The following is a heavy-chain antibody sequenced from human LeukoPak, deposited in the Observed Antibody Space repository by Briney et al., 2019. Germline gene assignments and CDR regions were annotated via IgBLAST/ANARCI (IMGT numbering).Heavy chain of an antibody. CDR2: ISSNGGST. CDR1: GFTFSSYA. J-gene: IGHJ3*01. D-gene: IGHD5-12*01. Sequence: PGGSLRLSCSASGFTFSSYAMHWVRQAPGKGLEYVSAISSNGGSTYYADSVKGRFTISGDNSKNTLYLQMNSLRAEDTAVYFCARDYSGYEKGFDVWGQGTLVTVSS. V-gene: IGHV3-64*04. CDR3: ARDYSGYEKGFDV.